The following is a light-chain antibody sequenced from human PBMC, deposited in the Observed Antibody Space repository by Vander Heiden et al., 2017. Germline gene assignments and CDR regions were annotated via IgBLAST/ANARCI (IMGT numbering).Light chain of an antibody. J-gene: IGKJ4*01. V-gene: IGKV3-11*01. Sequence: EIVFTQSPATLSLSPGDRPTPSCMPSQSVGSYLPCYQPKPGHTPKPLIYEASNRGTGVPAKFSGSGSGTDFTLTISSLEPEDFAVYYCQQRSKWPLTFGGGTKVEIK. CDR2: EAS. CDR1: QSVGSY. CDR3: QQRSKWPLT.